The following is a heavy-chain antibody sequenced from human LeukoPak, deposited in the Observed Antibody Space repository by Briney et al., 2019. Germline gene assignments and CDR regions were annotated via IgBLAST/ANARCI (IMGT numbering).Heavy chain of an antibody. CDR3: ARGEDIVLMVYAIPYGMDV. J-gene: IGHJ6*02. D-gene: IGHD2-8*01. Sequence: GGSLRLSCAASGFTFSSYAMHWVRQAPGKGLEWVAVISYDGSNKYYADSVKGRFTISRDNSKNTLYLQMNSLRAEDTAVYYCARGEDIVLMVYAIPYGMDVWGQGTTVTVSS. CDR1: GFTFSSYA. CDR2: ISYDGSNK. V-gene: IGHV3-30-3*01.